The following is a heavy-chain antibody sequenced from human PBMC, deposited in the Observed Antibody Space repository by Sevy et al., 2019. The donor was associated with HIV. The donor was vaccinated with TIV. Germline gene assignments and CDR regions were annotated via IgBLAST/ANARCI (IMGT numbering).Heavy chain of an antibody. CDR2: INPNSGGT. V-gene: IGHV1-2*02. Sequence: ASVKVSCKASGYTFTDYFMHWVRQAPGQGLEWMGWINPNSGGTNYKQRFRGRVTMTRDTSISTAYMELSRLRSDDTAVYYCASLSGYYYDSSRYYNTDAFDIWGQGTMVTVSS. CDR1: GYTFTDYF. D-gene: IGHD3-22*01. CDR3: ASLSGYYYDSSRYYNTDAFDI. J-gene: IGHJ3*02.